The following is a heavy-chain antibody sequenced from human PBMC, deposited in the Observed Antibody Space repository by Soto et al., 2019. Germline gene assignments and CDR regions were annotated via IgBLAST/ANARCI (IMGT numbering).Heavy chain of an antibody. CDR2: INHSGST. CDR3: ARGRSSSSPVYYYYYYYYMDV. CDR1: GGSFSGYY. D-gene: IGHD6-6*01. V-gene: IGHV4-34*01. J-gene: IGHJ6*03. Sequence: SETLSLTCAVYGGSFSGYYWSWIRQPPGKGLEWIGEINHSGSTNYNPSLKSRVTISVDTSKNQFSLKLSSVTAADTAVYYCARGRSSSSPVYYYYYYYYMDVWGKGTTVTVSS.